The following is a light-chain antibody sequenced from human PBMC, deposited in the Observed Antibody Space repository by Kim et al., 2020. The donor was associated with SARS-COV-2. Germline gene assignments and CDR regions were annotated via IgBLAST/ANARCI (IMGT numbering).Light chain of an antibody. CDR2: DAS. CDR1: QSVSSN. CDR3: QQYNNWPPSNT. Sequence: SPGERATLSCRASQSVSSNLAWYQQKPGQAPRLLIYDASTRATGIPARFSGSGSGTGFTLTISSLQSEDFAVYYCQQYNNWPPSNTFGQGTKLEI. J-gene: IGKJ2*01. V-gene: IGKV3-15*01.